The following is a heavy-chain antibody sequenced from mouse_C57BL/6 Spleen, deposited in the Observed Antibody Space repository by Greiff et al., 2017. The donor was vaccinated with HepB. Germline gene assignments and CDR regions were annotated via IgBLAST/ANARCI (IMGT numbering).Heavy chain of an antibody. CDR1: GYTFTDYN. D-gene: IGHD1-1*01. CDR3: ARATTVVGYWYFDV. CDR2: INPNNGGT. J-gene: IGHJ1*03. Sequence: EVKLQQSGPELVKPGASVKMSCKASGYTFTDYNMHWVKQSHGKSLEWIGYINPNNGGTSYNQKFKGKATLTVNKSSSTAYMELRSLTSEDSAVYYCARATTVVGYWYFDVWGTGTTVTVSS. V-gene: IGHV1-22*01.